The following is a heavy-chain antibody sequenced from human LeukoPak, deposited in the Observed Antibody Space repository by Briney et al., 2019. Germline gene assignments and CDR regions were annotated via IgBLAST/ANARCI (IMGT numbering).Heavy chain of an antibody. CDR2: INHSGST. D-gene: IGHD6-19*01. J-gene: IGHJ4*02. CDR3: TGGLAVAGTN. CDR1: GGSFSGYY. Sequence: SETLSLTCAVYGGSFSGYYWSWIRQHPGKGLEWIGEINHSGSTNYNPSLKSRVTISVDTSKNQFSLKLSSAAAADTAGYYCTGGLAVAGTNWGQGTLVTVSS. V-gene: IGHV4-34*01.